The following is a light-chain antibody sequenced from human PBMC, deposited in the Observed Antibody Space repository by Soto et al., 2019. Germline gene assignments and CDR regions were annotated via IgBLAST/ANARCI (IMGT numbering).Light chain of an antibody. CDR2: GAS. CDR3: QHYYGTSPIS. Sequence: EIVLTQSPATLSLSHGERATLSCRASQSVSSRLAWYQHKSGQAPRLLISGASRRATGIPDRFSGSGSGTDFTLTISRLEPEDFALYYCQHYYGTSPISFGQGTRLEI. V-gene: IGKV3-20*01. J-gene: IGKJ5*01. CDR1: QSVSSR.